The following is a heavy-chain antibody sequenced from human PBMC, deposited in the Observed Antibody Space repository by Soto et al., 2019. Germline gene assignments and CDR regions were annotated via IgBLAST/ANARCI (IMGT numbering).Heavy chain of an antibody. CDR2: IIPVFGTP. J-gene: IGHJ4*02. CDR1: GYIFKNYA. CDR3: ARHLYDYVWGSYRH. V-gene: IGHV1-69*01. D-gene: IGHD3-16*02. Sequence: QVQLVQSGAEVKETGSSVKVSCKSSGYIFKNYAVTWLRQAPGQGLEWMGGIIPVFGTPDYSQKFRGRGTITADEATSTVYRELRSLTSEDTAVYHCARHLYDYVWGSYRHWGQGTLVTVSS.